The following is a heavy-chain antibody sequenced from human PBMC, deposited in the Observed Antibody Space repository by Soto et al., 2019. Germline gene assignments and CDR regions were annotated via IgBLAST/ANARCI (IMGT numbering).Heavy chain of an antibody. D-gene: IGHD2-21*01. V-gene: IGHV1-3*01. CDR3: ARGAGRWLQLWYFDY. CDR1: GYTVTSYA. J-gene: IGHJ4*02. Sequence: ASVKVSCKASGYTVTSYALHWVRQAPGQGLEWMGWINAGNGNTRFSQKFQDRVTITSDTSARTAYMELSTLRSEDTAVYYCARGAGRWLQLWYFDYWGQGTLVTVSS. CDR2: INAGNGNT.